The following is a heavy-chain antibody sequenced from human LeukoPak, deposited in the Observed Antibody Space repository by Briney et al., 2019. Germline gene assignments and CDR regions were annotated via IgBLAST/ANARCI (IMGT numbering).Heavy chain of an antibody. J-gene: IGHJ3*02. V-gene: IGHV3-30*04. Sequence: GGSLRLSCAASGFTLKIYPMHWVRQAPGKGLEWVSVISHDGSDKNNADSVKGRFIISRDNSKNTIYLQLNSLRPEDTAMYYCAREGVQTTVDAFDIWGLGTMVIVSS. CDR2: ISHDGSDK. CDR1: GFTLKIYP. CDR3: AREGVQTTVDAFDI. D-gene: IGHD4-17*01.